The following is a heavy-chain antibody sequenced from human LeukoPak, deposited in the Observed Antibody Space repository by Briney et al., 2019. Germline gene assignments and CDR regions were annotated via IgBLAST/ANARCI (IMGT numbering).Heavy chain of an antibody. CDR1: GYTFTGYY. V-gene: IGHV1-2*02. J-gene: IGHJ4*02. CDR3: ARNVAAAGQDGEYYFDY. Sequence: ASVKVSCKASGYTFTGYYMHWVRQAPGQGLEWMGWINPNSGGTNYAQKFQGRVTMTRDTSISTAYMELSRLRSDDTAVYYCARNVAAAGQDGEYYFDYWGQGTLVTVSS. D-gene: IGHD6-13*01. CDR2: INPNSGGT.